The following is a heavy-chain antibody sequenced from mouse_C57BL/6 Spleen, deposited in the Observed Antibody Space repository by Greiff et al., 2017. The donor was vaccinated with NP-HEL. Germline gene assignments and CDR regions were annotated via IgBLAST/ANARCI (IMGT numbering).Heavy chain of an antibody. D-gene: IGHD1-1*01. V-gene: IGHV3-6*01. J-gene: IGHJ2*01. CDR2: ISYDGSN. CDR3: ARDGVLRDFDY. CDR1: GYSITSGYY. Sequence: VQLQQSGPGLVKPSQSLSLTCSVTGYSITSGYYWNWIRQFPGNKLEWMGYISYDGSNNYNPSLKNRISITRDTSKNQFFLKLNSVTTEDTATYYCARDGVLRDFDYWGQGTTLTVSS.